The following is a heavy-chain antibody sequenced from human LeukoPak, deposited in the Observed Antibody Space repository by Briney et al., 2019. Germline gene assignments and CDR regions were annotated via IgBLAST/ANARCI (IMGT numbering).Heavy chain of an antibody. CDR2: IRQAGSEK. V-gene: IGHV3-7*04. CDR3: ARDRLGSYVFDAFDI. J-gene: IGHJ3*02. Sequence: GGSLRLSCAASGFTFSSYSMNWVRQAPGKGLEWVANIRQAGSEKYYVDSVKGRFTISRDNAKSSLYLQMNSLRAEDTAVYYCARDRLGSYVFDAFDIWGQGTMVTVSS. CDR1: GFTFSSYS. D-gene: IGHD3-16*01.